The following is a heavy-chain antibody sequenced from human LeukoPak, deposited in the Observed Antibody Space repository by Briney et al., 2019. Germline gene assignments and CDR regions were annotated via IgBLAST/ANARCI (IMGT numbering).Heavy chain of an antibody. Sequence: SETLSLTCTVSGGSISSSNYYWGWIRQPPGKGLEWIGSIYYSGGTYYSPSLKSRVTISVDTSRNQFSLKLNSVTAADTAVYYCARSGSYSGPYVYWGQGTVVTVSS. CDR2: IYYSGGT. V-gene: IGHV4-39*07. D-gene: IGHD1-26*01. J-gene: IGHJ4*02. CDR3: ARSGSYSGPYVY. CDR1: GGSISSSNYY.